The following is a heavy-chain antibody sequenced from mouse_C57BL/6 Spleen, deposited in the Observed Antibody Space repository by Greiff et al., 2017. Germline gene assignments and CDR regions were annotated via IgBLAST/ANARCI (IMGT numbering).Heavy chain of an antibody. Sequence: VQLQQSGAELAKPGASVKLSCKASGYTFTSYWMHWVKQRPGQGLEWIGYINPSSGYTKYNQKFKDKATLTADKSSSTAYMQLSSLTYEDSAVYYCASPSITTVVATDYWGQGTTLTVSS. V-gene: IGHV1-7*01. J-gene: IGHJ2*01. CDR2: INPSSGYT. D-gene: IGHD1-1*01. CDR3: ASPSITTVVATDY. CDR1: GYTFTSYW.